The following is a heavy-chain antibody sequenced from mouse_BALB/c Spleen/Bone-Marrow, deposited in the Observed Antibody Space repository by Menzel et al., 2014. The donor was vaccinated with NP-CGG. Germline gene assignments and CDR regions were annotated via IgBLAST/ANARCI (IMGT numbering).Heavy chain of an antibody. CDR2: INPDSSTI. D-gene: IGHD1-2*01. Sequence: DVQLVESGGGLVQPGGSLKLSCAASGFDFSRYWMSWVRQAPGKGPEWIGEINPDSSTINYTPSLKDKFIISRDNAKNTLYLQMSKVRSEDTALYYCARTYYGPPAYWGQGTLVTVSA. CDR1: GFDFSRYW. V-gene: IGHV4-1*02. CDR3: ARTYYGPPAY. J-gene: IGHJ3*01.